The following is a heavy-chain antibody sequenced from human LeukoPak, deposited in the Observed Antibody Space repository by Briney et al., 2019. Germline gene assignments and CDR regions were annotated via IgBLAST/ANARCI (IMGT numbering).Heavy chain of an antibody. CDR3: TRDLMDYDVSTGLHHYYMDV. V-gene: IGHV3-74*01. D-gene: IGHD3-9*01. J-gene: IGHJ6*02. Sequence: AGGSLRLSCVASGFTFSSYWMHWVRQDPRKGLVWVSRINGDGRNINYADSVRGRFTISRDNAKNTLYLQMNTLRVEDTAVYYCTRDLMDYDVSTGLHHYYMDVWGQGTTATVSS. CDR1: GFTFSSYW. CDR2: INGDGRNI.